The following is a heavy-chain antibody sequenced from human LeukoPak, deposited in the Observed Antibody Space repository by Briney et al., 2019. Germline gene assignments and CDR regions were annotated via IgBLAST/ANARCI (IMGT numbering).Heavy chain of an antibody. D-gene: IGHD3-10*01. Sequence: ASVKVSCKVSGYTLTELSMHWVRQAPGKGLEWMGGFDPEDGETIYAQKFQGRVTMTEDTSTDTAYMELSSLRSEDTAVYYCATDKRGYYGSGSYYFDYWGQGTLVTVSS. V-gene: IGHV1-24*01. CDR3: ATDKRGYYGSGSYYFDY. J-gene: IGHJ4*02. CDR2: FDPEDGET. CDR1: GYTLTELS.